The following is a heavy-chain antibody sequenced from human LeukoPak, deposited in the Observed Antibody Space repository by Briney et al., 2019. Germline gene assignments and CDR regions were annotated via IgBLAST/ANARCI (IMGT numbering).Heavy chain of an antibody. CDR2: IIPILGIA. CDR1: GGTFSSYA. D-gene: IGHD2-21*02. Sequence: GASVKVFCKASGGTFSSYAISRVRQAPGQGLEWIGRIIPILGIANYAQKFQGRVTITADKSTSTAYMELSSLRSEDTAVYYCARDAYCGGDCYSAFKDYWGQGTLVTVSP. CDR3: ARDAYCGGDCYSAFKDY. J-gene: IGHJ4*02. V-gene: IGHV1-69*04.